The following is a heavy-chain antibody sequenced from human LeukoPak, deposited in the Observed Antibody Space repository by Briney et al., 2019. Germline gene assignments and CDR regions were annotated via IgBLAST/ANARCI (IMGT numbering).Heavy chain of an antibody. Sequence: SETLSLTCTVSGGSISSYYWSWIRQPPGKGLEWVGYIYYNGSTNYNPSLKSRVSISVDTSKNQFSLKLSSVTAADTAVYYCARVFSYGDFVDYWGQGTLVTVSS. CDR3: ARVFSYGDFVDY. CDR1: GGSISSYY. J-gene: IGHJ4*02. CDR2: IYYNGST. V-gene: IGHV4-59*01. D-gene: IGHD4-17*01.